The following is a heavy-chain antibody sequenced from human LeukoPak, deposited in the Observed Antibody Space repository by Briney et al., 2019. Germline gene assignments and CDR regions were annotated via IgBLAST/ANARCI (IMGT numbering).Heavy chain of an antibody. Sequence: ASGTLSLTCAVSGGSISSSNWWSWVRQPPGKGLEWIGEIYHSGSTNYNPSLKSRVTISVDKSKNQFSLKLSSVTAADTAVYYFARARYDILTGYSPPYYFDYWGQGTLVTVSS. CDR1: GGSISSSNW. D-gene: IGHD3-9*01. J-gene: IGHJ4*02. CDR3: ARARYDILTGYSPPYYFDY. CDR2: IYHSGST. V-gene: IGHV4-4*02.